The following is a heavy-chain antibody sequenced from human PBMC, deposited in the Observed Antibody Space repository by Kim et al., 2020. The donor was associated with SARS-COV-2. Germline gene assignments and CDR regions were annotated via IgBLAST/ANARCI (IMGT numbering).Heavy chain of an antibody. CDR1: GGTFSSYA. Sequence: SVKVSCKASGGTFSSYAISWVRQAPGQGLEWMGGIIPIFGTANYAQKFQGRVTITADESTSTAYMELSSLRSEDTAVYYCARGSHEGGASYYYYYGMDVWGQGTTVTVSS. CDR3: ARGSHEGGASYYYYYGMDV. D-gene: IGHD3-16*01. V-gene: IGHV1-69*13. CDR2: IIPIFGTA. J-gene: IGHJ6*02.